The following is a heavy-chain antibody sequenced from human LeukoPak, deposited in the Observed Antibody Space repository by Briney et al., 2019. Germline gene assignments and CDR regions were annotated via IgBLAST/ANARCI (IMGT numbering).Heavy chain of an antibody. CDR2: IYSGGST. V-gene: IGHV3-53*01. CDR3: ARARVGCTNYAFDI. CDR1: GFTVSSTY. D-gene: IGHD2-8*01. J-gene: IGHJ3*02. Sequence: QPGGSLRLSCAASGFTVSSTYISWVRQAPGKGLEWVSVIYSGGSTYYADSVKGRFTISRDNSKNTLHLQMNSLRAEDTAVYYCARARVGCTNYAFDIWGQGTMVTVSS.